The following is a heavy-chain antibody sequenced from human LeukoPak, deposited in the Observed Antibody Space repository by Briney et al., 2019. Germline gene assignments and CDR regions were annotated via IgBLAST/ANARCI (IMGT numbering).Heavy chain of an antibody. V-gene: IGHV3-30*02. Sequence: GGSLRLSCAASGFTFSNYGMHWVRQAPGKGLEWVAFIWYDGSNKYYADSVKGRFTISRDNSKNTVYLQMNSQRAEDTAVYYCAKVLAVTSYGAKSIFDHWGQGTLVTVSS. CDR3: AKVLAVTSYGAKSIFDH. CDR1: GFTFSNYG. J-gene: IGHJ4*02. CDR2: IWYDGSNK. D-gene: IGHD4-23*01.